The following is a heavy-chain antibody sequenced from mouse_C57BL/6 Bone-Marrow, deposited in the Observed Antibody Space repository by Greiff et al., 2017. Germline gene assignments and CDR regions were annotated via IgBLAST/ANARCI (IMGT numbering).Heavy chain of an antibody. V-gene: IGHV1-53*01. CDR3: ARSVLRSYYFDY. Sequence: QVQLKQPGTELVKPGASVKLSCKASGYTFTSYWMHWVKQRPGQGLEWIGNINPSNGGTNYNEKFKSKATLTVDKSSSTAYMQLSSLTSEDSAVYYCARSVLRSYYFDYWGQGTTLTVSS. J-gene: IGHJ2*01. D-gene: IGHD1-1*01. CDR1: GYTFTSYW. CDR2: INPSNGGT.